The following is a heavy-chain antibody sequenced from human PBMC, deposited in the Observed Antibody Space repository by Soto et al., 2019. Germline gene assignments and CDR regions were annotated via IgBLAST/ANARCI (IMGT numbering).Heavy chain of an antibody. V-gene: IGHV3-33*01. CDR3: AREDWGYGGNLRYYYGMDV. CDR2: IWYDGSNK. Sequence: GGSLRLSCAASGFTFSSYGMHWVRQAPGKGLEWVAVIWYDGSNKYYADSVKGRFTISRDNSKNTLYLQMNSLRAEDTAVYYCAREDWGYGGNLRYYYGMDVWGQGTTVTVSS. CDR1: GFTFSSYG. J-gene: IGHJ6*02. D-gene: IGHD4-17*01.